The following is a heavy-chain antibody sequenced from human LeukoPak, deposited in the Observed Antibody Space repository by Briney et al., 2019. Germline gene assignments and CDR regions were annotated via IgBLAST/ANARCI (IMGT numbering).Heavy chain of an antibody. CDR1: GFTFSSYA. V-gene: IGHV3-23*01. D-gene: IGHD2-21*02. Sequence: GGSLRLSCAASGFTFSSYAMSWVRQAPGKGLEWVSAISGSGGSTYYADSVKGRFTISRDNSKNTLYLQMNSLRAEDTAVYYCAKDGIAYCGGDCYIHDYWGQGTLVTVSS. CDR3: AKDGIAYCGGDCYIHDY. J-gene: IGHJ4*02. CDR2: ISGSGGST.